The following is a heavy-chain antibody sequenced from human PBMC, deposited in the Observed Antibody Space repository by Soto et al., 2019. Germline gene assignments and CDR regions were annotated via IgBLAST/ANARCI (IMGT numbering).Heavy chain of an antibody. V-gene: IGHV1-69*13. CDR1: GGTFSSYA. J-gene: IGHJ5*02. CDR3: AIVEGDIVATITWFDP. D-gene: IGHD5-12*01. CDR2: IIPIFGTA. Sequence: SVKVSCKASGGTFSSYAISWVRQAPGQGLEWMGGIIPIFGTANYAQKFQGRVTITADESTSTAYMELSSLRSEDTAVYYCAIVEGDIVATITWFDPWGQGTLVTVSS.